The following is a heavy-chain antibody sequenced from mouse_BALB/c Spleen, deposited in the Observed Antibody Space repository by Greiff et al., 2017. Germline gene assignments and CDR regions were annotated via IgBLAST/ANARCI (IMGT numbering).Heavy chain of an antibody. Sequence: DVMLVESGGGLVKPGGSLKLSCAASGFTFSSYTMSWVRQTPEKRLEWVATISSGGGNTYYPDSVKGRFTISRDNAKNNLYLQMSSLRSEDTALYYCARYRGIYYGNYDYAMDDWGQGTSVTVSS. J-gene: IGHJ4*01. D-gene: IGHD2-1*01. CDR3: ARYRGIYYGNYDYAMDD. CDR1: GFTFSSYT. CDR2: ISSGGGNT. V-gene: IGHV5-9*03.